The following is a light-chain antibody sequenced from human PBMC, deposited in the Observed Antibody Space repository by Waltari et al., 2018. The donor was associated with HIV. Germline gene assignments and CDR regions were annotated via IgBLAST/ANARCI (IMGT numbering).Light chain of an antibody. V-gene: IGKV1-33*01. CDR1: PDINNY. Sequence: DIQMTQSPSSLSASVGNRVTITCQASPDINNYLNWYQQKPGKAPKPLIYDASNLETGVPSRFSGSGSGTDFTFTISSLQSEDIATYYCQQYDNLLTFGGGTKVELK. CDR2: DAS. J-gene: IGKJ4*01. CDR3: QQYDNLLT.